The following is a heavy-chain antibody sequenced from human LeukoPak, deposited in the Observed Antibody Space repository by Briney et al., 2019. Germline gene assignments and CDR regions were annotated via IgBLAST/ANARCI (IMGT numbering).Heavy chain of an antibody. J-gene: IGHJ3*01. CDR2: ISAYNGDT. CDR1: GYIFNIYG. CDR3: ARAGDAFDL. Sequence: ASVKVSCKASGYIFNIYGISWVRQAPGEGLEWVGWISAYNGDTNYAQQFQGRVTMTTDTSTSTAYMELRSLTSDDTAVYYCARAGDAFDLWGQGTVVTVSS. V-gene: IGHV1-18*01.